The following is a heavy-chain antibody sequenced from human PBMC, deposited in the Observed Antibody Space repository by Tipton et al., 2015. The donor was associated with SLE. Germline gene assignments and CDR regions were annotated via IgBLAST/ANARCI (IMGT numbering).Heavy chain of an antibody. CDR3: AKGYSSSWYDGFDS. D-gene: IGHD6-13*01. J-gene: IGHJ4*02. CDR2: LRNDGSRD. V-gene: IGHV3-30*02. Sequence: SLRLSCATSGFIFSDYAMHWVRQTPGRGLEWVACLRNDGSRDYYADSVKGRFTISRDNSKNVVSLQMSGLRPDESALYYCAKGYSSSWYDGFDSWGQGTLVTVSS. CDR1: GFIFSDYA.